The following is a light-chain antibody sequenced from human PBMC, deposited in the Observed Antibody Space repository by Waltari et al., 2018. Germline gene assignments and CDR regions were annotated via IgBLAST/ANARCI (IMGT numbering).Light chain of an antibody. CDR3: NSDTGSSSWV. J-gene: IGLJ3*02. CDR2: DVS. V-gene: IGLV2-14*03. CDR1: ACYVAFYIY. Sequence: QSPLTHPASASTSSCQSCTISCPGPACYVAFYIYVPWYQQHPGKAPKVIIYDVSERPSGVYNRFSGSKSGNTAYLTISGLQAEDEADYYCNSDTGSSSWVFGGGTKLTV.